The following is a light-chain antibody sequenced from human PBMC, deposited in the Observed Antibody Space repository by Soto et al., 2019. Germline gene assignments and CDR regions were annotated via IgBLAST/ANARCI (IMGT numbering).Light chain of an antibody. J-gene: IGKJ1*01. CDR1: QSVDSAF. V-gene: IGKV3-20*01. CDR2: GAS. Sequence: EIVLTQSPGSLSLPLGERATLSCRASQSVDSAFFAWYQQKPGQPPRLLMYGASRRATGIPDRFSGSGSGTDFTLTISRLEPEDFDVYYCQQEASSLTFGQGTKVEI. CDR3: QQEASSLT.